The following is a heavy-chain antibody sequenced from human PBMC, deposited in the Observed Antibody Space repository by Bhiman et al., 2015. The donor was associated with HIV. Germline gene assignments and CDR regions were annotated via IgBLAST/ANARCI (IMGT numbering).Heavy chain of an antibody. D-gene: IGHD6-19*01. V-gene: IGHV3-43D*03. CDR3: AKEGSSGWLDY. J-gene: IGHJ4*02. CDR2: ITWDGGST. CDR1: GFTFDDYA. Sequence: EVHLLESGGGLVHPGGSLRLSCAASGFTFDDYAMHWVRQAPGKGLEWVSLITWDGGSTYYTDSVKGRFTISRDNSKNSLYLQMNSLRAEDTALYYCAKEGSSGWLDYWGQGTLVTVSS.